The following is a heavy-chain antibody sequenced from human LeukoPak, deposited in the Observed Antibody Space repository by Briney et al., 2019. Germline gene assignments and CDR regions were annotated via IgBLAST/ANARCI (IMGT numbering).Heavy chain of an antibody. V-gene: IGHV3-30*18. J-gene: IGHJ4*02. CDR2: ISYDGSNK. CDR3: AKALAVYCDSTSCQHYFDY. CDR1: GFTFSSYG. D-gene: IGHD2-2*01. Sequence: GGSLRLSCAASGFTFSSYGMHWVRQAPGKGLEWVAVISYDGSNKYYADSVKGRFTISRDNSKNTLYLQMNSLNSLRAEDTAVYYCAKALAVYCDSTSCQHYFDYWGQGTLVTVSS.